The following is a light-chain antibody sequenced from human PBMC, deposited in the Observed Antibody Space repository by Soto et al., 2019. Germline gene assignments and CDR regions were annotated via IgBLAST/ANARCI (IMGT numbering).Light chain of an antibody. CDR1: QDVSSW. CDR3: QQANSPYS. J-gene: IGKJ2*03. V-gene: IGKV1-12*01. Sequence: DIQMTQSPSSFSASVGDRVTITCRASQDVSSWLAWYQQKPGKAPRLLIYGASNLQSGVPSRFSGSGSGTDFTLTISSLQPEDFASYYCQQANSPYSFGQGTKLEIK. CDR2: GAS.